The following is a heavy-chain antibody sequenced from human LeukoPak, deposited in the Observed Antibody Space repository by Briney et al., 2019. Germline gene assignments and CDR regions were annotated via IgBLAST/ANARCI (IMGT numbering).Heavy chain of an antibody. D-gene: IGHD2-8*01. CDR1: GFTFSNYW. CDR2: INSDGSST. J-gene: IGHJ4*02. V-gene: IGHV3-74*01. CDR3: ARAVGWTNNAYYSDY. Sequence: PGGSLRLSCAASGFTFSNYWMYWVRQAPGNGLVWVSRINSDGSSTTYVDSVKGRFTISRDNAKNTLYLQMNSLRAEDTAVYYCARAVGWTNNAYYSDYWGQGTLVTVSS.